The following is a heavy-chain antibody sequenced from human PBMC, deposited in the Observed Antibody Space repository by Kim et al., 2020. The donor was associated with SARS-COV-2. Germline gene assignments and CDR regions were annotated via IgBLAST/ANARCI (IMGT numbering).Heavy chain of an antibody. Sequence: GGSLRLSCAASGFTLTSSAMSWVRQAPGKGLEWVSAISPSGASTYYADSVKGRFTISSDNAKGALYLEMNSLRVDDTAVYYCAKDPRYRIRDGGHG. J-gene: IGHJ4*01. CDR1: GFTLTSSA. CDR3: AKDPRYRIRD. V-gene: IGHV3-23*01. D-gene: IGHD3-9*01. CDR2: ISPSGAST.